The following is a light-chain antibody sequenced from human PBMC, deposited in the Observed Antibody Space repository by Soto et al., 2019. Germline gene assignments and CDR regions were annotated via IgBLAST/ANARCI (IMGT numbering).Light chain of an antibody. J-gene: IGKJ3*01. Sequence: EIVLTQSPGTLSLSPGESGTLSCRASQSVGNNFLAWYQQKPGKAPRLLIYGASSRATDIPDRFSGSGSGTDFTLTISRLESEDFAVYYCQQYGNSPVTFGPGTKVDIK. CDR1: QSVGNNF. V-gene: IGKV3-20*01. CDR3: QQYGNSPVT. CDR2: GAS.